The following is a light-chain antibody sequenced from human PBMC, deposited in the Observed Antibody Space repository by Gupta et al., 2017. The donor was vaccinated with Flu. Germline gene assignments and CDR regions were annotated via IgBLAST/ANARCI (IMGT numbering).Light chain of an antibody. J-gene: IGKJ4*01. V-gene: IGKV1-9*01. CDR2: DAS. Sequence: PTFLSAAVGEIVTITCRASQDITNYLAWYQQEPGKAPKLLIYDASTLQTGVSSRFSGSGSGTIFTLTISGLQPEDFASYYCQQLNSYPLTFGGGTTVDIK. CDR1: QDITNY. CDR3: QQLNSYPLT.